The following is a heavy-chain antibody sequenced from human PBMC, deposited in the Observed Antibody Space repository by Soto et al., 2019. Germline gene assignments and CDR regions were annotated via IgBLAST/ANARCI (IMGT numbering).Heavy chain of an antibody. D-gene: IGHD5-18*01. CDR1: GDSITSNSYF. CDR3: ARESVGYSYGYFDY. V-gene: IGHV4-39*07. CDR2: IYYSGTT. J-gene: IGHJ4*02. Sequence: KTSETLSLTCTVSGDSITSNSYFWAWIRQPPGKGLEWIGSIYYSGTTYYNPSLKSRVTISVDTSKNQFSLKLSSVTAADTAVYYCARESVGYSYGYFDYWGQGTLVTVSS.